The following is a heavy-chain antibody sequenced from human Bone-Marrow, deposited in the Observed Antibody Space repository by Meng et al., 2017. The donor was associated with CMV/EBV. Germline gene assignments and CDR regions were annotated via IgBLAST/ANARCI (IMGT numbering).Heavy chain of an antibody. CDR3: AKDMGSLYCSSTSCYSYFQH. CDR1: GSTFSSYE. J-gene: IGHJ1*01. CDR2: ISSSGSTI. Sequence: GGSLRLSCAASGSTFSSYEMNWVRQAPGKGLEWVSYISSSGSTIYYADSVKGRFTISRDNAKNSLYLQMNSLRAEDTALYYCAKDMGSLYCSSTSCYSYFQHWGQGTLVTVSS. V-gene: IGHV3-48*03. D-gene: IGHD2-2*02.